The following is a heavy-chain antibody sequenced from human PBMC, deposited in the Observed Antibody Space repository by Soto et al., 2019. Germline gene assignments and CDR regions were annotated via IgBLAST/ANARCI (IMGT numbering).Heavy chain of an antibody. CDR2: INPSGVTT. V-gene: IGHV1-46*01. CDR3: ARDSRDQYSSTLFDS. D-gene: IGHD2-2*01. Sequence: ASVKVSCKASGYSFTRYYMHWVRQAPGQGLEWMGVINPSGVTTTYAQRFQGRVTMTRDTSTSTVYMELSSLRSEDTAVYYCARDSRDQYSSTLFDSWGQGTLVTVSS. J-gene: IGHJ4*02. CDR1: GYSFTRYY.